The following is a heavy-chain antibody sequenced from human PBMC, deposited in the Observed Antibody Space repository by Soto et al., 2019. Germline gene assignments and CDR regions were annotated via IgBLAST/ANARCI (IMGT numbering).Heavy chain of an antibody. Sequence: QITLKESGPTLVKPTQTLTLTCTFSGFSLSSTRMAVGWIRQPPGKALEWLALIYWDDDKRYSPFLKSRLTHXXXPXXNPVVLTMSTMEAVDPARYSRAPIVVTGLRYTFAYWGTGTLVTVSS. CDR1: GFSLSSTRMA. D-gene: IGHD2-21*02. V-gene: IGHV2-5*02. CDR2: IYWDDDK. CDR3: APIVVTGLRYTFAY. J-gene: IGHJ4*02.